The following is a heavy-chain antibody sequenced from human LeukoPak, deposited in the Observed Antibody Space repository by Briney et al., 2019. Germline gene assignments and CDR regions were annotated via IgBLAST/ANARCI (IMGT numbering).Heavy chain of an antibody. Sequence: PGGSLRLSCAASGFTFSSYGMSWVRQAPGKGLEWVSAISGSGGSTYYADSVKGRFTISRDNSKNTLYLQMNSLRAEDTAVYYCAKSPGMGELLVYFDYWGQGTLVTVSS. V-gene: IGHV3-23*01. CDR3: AKSPGMGELLVYFDY. CDR1: GFTFSSYG. J-gene: IGHJ4*02. D-gene: IGHD1-26*01. CDR2: ISGSGGST.